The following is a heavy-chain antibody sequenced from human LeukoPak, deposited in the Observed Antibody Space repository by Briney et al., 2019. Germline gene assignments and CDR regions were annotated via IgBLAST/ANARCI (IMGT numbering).Heavy chain of an antibody. Sequence: GGSLRLSCAASGFTLSSHSMNWVRQAPGKGLEWVSVITSSSDYIYYADSLKGRFTVSRDNAKNSLYLQVNSLRAEDTAVYYCVRESVYYDSSGYYNVLDYWGQGTLVTVSS. CDR1: GFTLSSHS. CDR2: ITSSSDYI. V-gene: IGHV3-21*01. J-gene: IGHJ4*02. D-gene: IGHD3-22*01. CDR3: VRESVYYDSSGYYNVLDY.